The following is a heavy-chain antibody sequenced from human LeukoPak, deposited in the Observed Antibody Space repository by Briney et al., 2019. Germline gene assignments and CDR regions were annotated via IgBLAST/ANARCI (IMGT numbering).Heavy chain of an antibody. V-gene: IGHV1-46*01. D-gene: IGHD3-3*01. CDR1: GYTFTSYY. CDR2: INPSGGST. Sequence: ASVKVSCKASGYTFTSYYMHWVRQAPGQGLEWMGIINPSGGSTSYAQKFQGRVTMTRDTSTSTVYMELSSLRSEDTAVYYCARAVSAIGFLEWSLADYWGQGTLVTVSS. CDR3: ARAVSAIGFLEWSLADY. J-gene: IGHJ4*02.